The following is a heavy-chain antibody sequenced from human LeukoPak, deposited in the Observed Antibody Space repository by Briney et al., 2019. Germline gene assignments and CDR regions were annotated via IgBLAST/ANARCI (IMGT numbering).Heavy chain of an antibody. CDR2: FDPEDGET. V-gene: IGHV1-24*01. Sequence: ASVTVSCKVSGYTLTELSMHWVRQAPGKGLEWMGGFDPEDGETIYAQKFQGRVTMTEDTSTDTAYMELSSLRSEDTAVYYCATNGGSYQLTPDYWGQGTLVTVSS. CDR1: GYTLTELS. CDR3: ATNGGSYQLTPDY. D-gene: IGHD1-26*01. J-gene: IGHJ4*02.